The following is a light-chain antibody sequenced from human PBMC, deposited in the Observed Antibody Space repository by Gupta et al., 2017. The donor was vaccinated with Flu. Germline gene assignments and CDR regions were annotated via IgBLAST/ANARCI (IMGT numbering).Light chain of an antibody. CDR1: QSVSSN. Sequence: GERATLSCRASQSVSSNLAWYQQKPGQAPRLLIFGASTRATGIPARFSGSGSGTMFTLTISSLQSEDFAVYYCQQYNNWPLTFGGGTKVEIK. J-gene: IGKJ4*01. V-gene: IGKV3-15*01. CDR2: GAS. CDR3: QQYNNWPLT.